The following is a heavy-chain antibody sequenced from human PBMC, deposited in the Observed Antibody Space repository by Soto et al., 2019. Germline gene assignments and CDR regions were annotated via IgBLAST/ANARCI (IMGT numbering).Heavy chain of an antibody. V-gene: IGHV3-7*01. CDR3: ARDESYDILTGYYTPQRFDY. CDR2: IKQDGSEK. CDR1: GFTFSSYW. J-gene: IGHJ4*02. D-gene: IGHD3-9*01. Sequence: EGSLRLSCAVSGFTFSSYWMSWVRQAPGKGLEWVANIKQDGSEKYYVDSVNGRFTISRDNAKNSLYLQMNSLRAEDTAVYYCARDESYDILTGYYTPQRFDYWGQGSLVTVSS.